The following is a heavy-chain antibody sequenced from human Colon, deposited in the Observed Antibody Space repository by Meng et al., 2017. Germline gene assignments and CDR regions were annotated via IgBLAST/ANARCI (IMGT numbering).Heavy chain of an antibody. CDR1: GFTFSSYG. D-gene: IGHD3-16*01. Sequence: GGPLRLSCAASGFTFSSYGMHWVRQAPGKGLEWVAVIWYDGSNKYYADSVKGRFTISRDNSKNTLYLQMNSLRAEDTAVYYCARDRGTRDFDYWGQGTLVTVSS. CDR3: ARDRGTRDFDY. CDR2: IWYDGSNK. V-gene: IGHV3-33*01. J-gene: IGHJ4*02.